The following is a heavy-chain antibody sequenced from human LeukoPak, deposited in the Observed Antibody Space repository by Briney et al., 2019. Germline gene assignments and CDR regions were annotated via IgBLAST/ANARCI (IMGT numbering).Heavy chain of an antibody. Sequence: PSETLSLTCAVSGGSISSGTYSWTWIRLSPGKGLEWIGYIYHSGSTFYNPSLKSQVTISVDRSKNQVSLSLSSVTAADTAMYYCARVFWGMVSGSGSYPAFDIWGQGTMVTVSS. D-gene: IGHD3-10*01. V-gene: IGHV4-30-2*06. CDR2: IYHSGST. CDR3: ARVFWGMVSGSGSYPAFDI. CDR1: GGSISSGTYS. J-gene: IGHJ3*02.